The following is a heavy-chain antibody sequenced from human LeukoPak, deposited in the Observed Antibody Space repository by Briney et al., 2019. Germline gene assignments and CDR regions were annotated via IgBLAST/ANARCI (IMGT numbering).Heavy chain of an antibody. CDR1: GFTFSSYG. CDR3: AKMAQNFDY. J-gene: IGHJ4*02. V-gene: IGHV3-30*18. D-gene: IGHD5-24*01. Sequence: GGSLRLSCAASGFTFSSYGMHWVRQAPGKGLEWVAVISYDGSNKYYADSVKGRFTISRDNSKNTLHLQMNSLRAEDTAVYYCAKMAQNFDYWGQGTLVTVSS. CDR2: ISYDGSNK.